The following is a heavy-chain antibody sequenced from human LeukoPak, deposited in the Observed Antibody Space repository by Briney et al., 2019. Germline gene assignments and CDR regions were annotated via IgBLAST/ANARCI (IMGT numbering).Heavy chain of an antibody. V-gene: IGHV3-23*01. Sequence: PGGSLRLSCAASGFTFNSYAMSWVRQAPGKGLEWVSAISGSGGSTYYADSVKGRFTISRDNSKNTLYLQMNSLRAEDTAVYYCAKDRGYSSSWALFDYWGQGTLVTVSS. D-gene: IGHD6-13*01. J-gene: IGHJ4*02. CDR2: ISGSGGST. CDR1: GFTFNSYA. CDR3: AKDRGYSSSWALFDY.